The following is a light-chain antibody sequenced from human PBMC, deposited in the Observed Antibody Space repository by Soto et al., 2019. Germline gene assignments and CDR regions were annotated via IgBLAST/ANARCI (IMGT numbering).Light chain of an antibody. CDR2: EVN. CDR3: TSYAGYNNPVV. J-gene: IGLJ3*02. Sequence: QSALTQPPSASGCPGQSVTISCTGTSSDVGFYNYVSWYQQHPDKAPQLMIYEVNKRPSGVPDRFSGSKSGNTASLTVSGLQTDDEADYYCTSYAGYNNPVVFGGGTKLTVL. CDR1: SSDVGFYNY. V-gene: IGLV2-8*01.